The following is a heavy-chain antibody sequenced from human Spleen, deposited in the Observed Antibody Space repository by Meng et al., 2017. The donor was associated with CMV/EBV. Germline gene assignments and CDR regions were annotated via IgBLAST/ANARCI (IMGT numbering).Heavy chain of an antibody. CDR1: TFTGYY. J-gene: IGHJ1*01. D-gene: IGHD2-2*03. CDR2: VNPNSGGT. V-gene: IGHV1-2*02. Sequence: TFTGYYMHWVRQAPGQGLEWMGWVNPNSGGTNYAQKFQGRVTMTRDTSITTVYMELSRLRYDDTAMYYCASGYCSSSSCYAQYFQHWGLGTLVTVSS. CDR3: ASGYCSSSSCYAQYFQH.